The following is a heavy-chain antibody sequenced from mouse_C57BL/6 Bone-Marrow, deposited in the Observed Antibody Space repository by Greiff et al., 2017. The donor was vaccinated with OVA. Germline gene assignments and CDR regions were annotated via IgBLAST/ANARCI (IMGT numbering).Heavy chain of an antibody. CDR1: GYSITSGYY. D-gene: IGHD1-1*01. V-gene: IGHV3-6*01. CDR3: ARGCSRFAY. Sequence: EVQLVESGPGLVKPSQSLSLTCSVTGYSITSGYYWNWIRQFPGNKLEWMGYISYDGSNNYKPSLKNRISITRDTSKNQFFLKLNSVTTEDTATYYCARGCSRFAYWGQGTLVTVSA. J-gene: IGHJ3*01. CDR2: ISYDGSN.